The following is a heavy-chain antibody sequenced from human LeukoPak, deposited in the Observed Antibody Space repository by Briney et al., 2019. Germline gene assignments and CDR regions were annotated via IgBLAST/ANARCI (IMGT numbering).Heavy chain of an antibody. D-gene: IGHD4-17*01. CDR2: IYTSGST. J-gene: IGHJ6*03. V-gene: IGHV4-4*09. CDR3: ARHGSHDYGDPRYYYYYYMDV. CDR1: GGSISSYY. Sequence: SETLSLTCTVSGGSISSYYWSWIRQPPGKGLEWIGYIYTSGSTNYNPSLKSRVTISVDTSKNQFSLKLSSVTSADTAVYYCARHGSHDYGDPRYYYYYYMDVWGKGTTVTVSS.